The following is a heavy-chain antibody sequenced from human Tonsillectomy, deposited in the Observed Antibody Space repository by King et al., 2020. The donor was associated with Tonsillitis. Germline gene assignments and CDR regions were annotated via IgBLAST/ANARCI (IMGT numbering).Heavy chain of an antibody. CDR2: IYYSGGT. V-gene: IGHV4-30-4*01. J-gene: IGHJ4*02. CDR1: GGSISSADYF. Sequence: QLQESGPGLVKPSQTLSLTCTVSGGSISSADYFWSWIRQPPGKGLEWIGYIYYSGGTYYNPSPKSRGTISVDTSKNQFSLKLSSVTAADTAVYYCASIHYYDFLDYWGQGTLVTVSS. D-gene: IGHD3-22*01. CDR3: ASIHYYDFLDY.